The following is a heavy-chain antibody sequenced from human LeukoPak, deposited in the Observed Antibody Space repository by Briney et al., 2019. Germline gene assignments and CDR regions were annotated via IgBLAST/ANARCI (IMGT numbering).Heavy chain of an antibody. CDR2: ISGSGGSA. V-gene: IGHV3-23*01. CDR1: GFTFSSFE. CDR3: AKTGYSSGWYRIWDY. D-gene: IGHD6-19*01. J-gene: IGHJ4*02. Sequence: GRSLRLSCAASGFTFSSFEMSWVRQAPGKGLEWVSAISGSGGSAYYADSVKGRFTISRDNSRNSLSLQMNSLRAEDTALYYCAKTGYSSGWYRIWDYWGQGTLVTVSS.